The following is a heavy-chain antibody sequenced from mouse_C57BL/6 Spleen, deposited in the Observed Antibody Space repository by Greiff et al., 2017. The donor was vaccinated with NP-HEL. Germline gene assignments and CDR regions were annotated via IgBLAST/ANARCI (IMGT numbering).Heavy chain of an antibody. J-gene: IGHJ1*03. Sequence: EVQLKQSGPELVKPGASVKISCKASGYSFTDYNMNWVKQSNGQSLEWIGVINPNYGTTSYNQKFKGKATLTVDQSSSTAYMQLNSLTSEDSAVYYCARDYYGSSYGYFDVWGTGTTVTVSS. CDR2: INPNYGTT. CDR1: GYSFTDYN. V-gene: IGHV1-39*01. D-gene: IGHD1-1*01. CDR3: ARDYYGSSYGYFDV.